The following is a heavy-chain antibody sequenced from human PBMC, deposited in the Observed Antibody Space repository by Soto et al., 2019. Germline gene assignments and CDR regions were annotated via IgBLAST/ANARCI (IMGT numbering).Heavy chain of an antibody. Sequence: SVKVSCKASGGTFSSYAISWVRQAPGQGLEWMGGIIPIFGTANYAQKFQGRVTITTDTSTSTAYMELRSLRSDDTAVYYCARDGSGYDSVYYFDYWGQGTLVTVSS. J-gene: IGHJ4*02. CDR3: ARDGSGYDSVYYFDY. CDR2: IIPIFGTA. V-gene: IGHV1-69*05. D-gene: IGHD5-12*01. CDR1: GGTFSSYA.